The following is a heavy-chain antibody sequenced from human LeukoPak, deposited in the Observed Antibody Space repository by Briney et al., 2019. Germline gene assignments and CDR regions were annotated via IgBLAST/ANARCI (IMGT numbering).Heavy chain of an antibody. CDR1: GFTFSNYA. Sequence: GGSLRLSCGASGFTFSNYAMNWVRQAPGKGLEWASSISGSSSHTYYADSLKGRFTISRDNARNSLYLQLNSLRADDTAVYYCATDSPVAGSKALDYWGQGTLVTVSS. CDR2: ISGSSSHT. V-gene: IGHV3-21*01. CDR3: ATDSPVAGSKALDY. D-gene: IGHD6-19*01. J-gene: IGHJ4*02.